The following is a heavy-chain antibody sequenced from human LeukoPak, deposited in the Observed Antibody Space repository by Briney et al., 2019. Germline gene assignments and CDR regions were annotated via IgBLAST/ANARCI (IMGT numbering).Heavy chain of an antibody. CDR2: IKPDGSEK. Sequence: GGSLRLSCAASGFTFSTYWMGWVRQAPGKGLEWVAKIKPDGSEKDHVDSVKGRFTISRDNAKNSLYLQLNSLRAEDTAVYFCAKQAGWGGYFSFLPFDFWGRGTLVTVSS. CDR1: GFTFSTYW. J-gene: IGHJ4*02. V-gene: IGHV3-7*03. CDR3: AKQAGWGGYFSFLPFDF. D-gene: IGHD3-3*01.